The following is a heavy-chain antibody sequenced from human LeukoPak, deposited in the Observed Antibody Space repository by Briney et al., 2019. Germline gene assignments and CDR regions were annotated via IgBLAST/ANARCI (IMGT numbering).Heavy chain of an antibody. Sequence: ASVKVSCKASGYTFTGYYMHWVRQAPGQGLEWMAWINPNSGDTNFAQKFQGRVTVTRDTSISTVYMELSRLRSDDTAVFFCARGYYDSSDFEYFQHWGQGTLVTVSS. CDR3: ARGYYDSSDFEYFQH. V-gene: IGHV1-2*02. J-gene: IGHJ1*01. CDR1: GYTFTGYY. CDR2: INPNSGDT. D-gene: IGHD3-22*01.